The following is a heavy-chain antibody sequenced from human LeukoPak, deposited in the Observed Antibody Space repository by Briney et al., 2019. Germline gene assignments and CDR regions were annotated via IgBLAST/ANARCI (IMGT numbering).Heavy chain of an antibody. CDR3: ARKDGDY. Sequence: SETLSLTCAVSGASISSFHWTWFRQPAGRGLEWIGLIYSSGSTLYNPSLQSRVAMSVDMTKNQLSLKLTSVTAADAATYYCARKDGDYSGQGTLVTVSS. J-gene: IGHJ4*02. V-gene: IGHV4-4*07. CDR1: GASISSFH. CDR2: IYSSGST.